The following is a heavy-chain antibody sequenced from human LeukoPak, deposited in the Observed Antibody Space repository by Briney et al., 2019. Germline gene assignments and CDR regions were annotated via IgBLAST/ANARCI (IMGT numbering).Heavy chain of an antibody. J-gene: IGHJ4*02. CDR2: IYYSGST. D-gene: IGHD3-10*01. Sequence: SETLSLTRTVSGGSISSSSYYWGWIRQPPGKGLEWIGSIYYSGSTYYNPSLKSRVTISVDTSKNQFPLKLSSVTAADTAVYYCASLRRGVITHGYYFDYWGQGTLVTVSS. CDR1: GGSISSSSYY. V-gene: IGHV4-39*01. CDR3: ASLRRGVITHGYYFDY.